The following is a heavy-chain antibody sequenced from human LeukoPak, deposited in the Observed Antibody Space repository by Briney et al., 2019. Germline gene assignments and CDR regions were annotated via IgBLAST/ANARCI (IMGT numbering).Heavy chain of an antibody. J-gene: IGHJ3*02. CDR2: LSSSGSTI. V-gene: IGHV3-11*04. Sequence: LSLTCTVSGGSISSSSYYWGWIRQPPGKGLEWISYLSSSGSTIYYADSVKGRFTISRDNAKNSLSLQMSSLRAEDTAVYYCARSVGFCSAGTCYFDIWGQGTMVTVSS. D-gene: IGHD2-15*01. CDR3: ARSVGFCSAGTCYFDI. CDR1: GGSISSSSYY.